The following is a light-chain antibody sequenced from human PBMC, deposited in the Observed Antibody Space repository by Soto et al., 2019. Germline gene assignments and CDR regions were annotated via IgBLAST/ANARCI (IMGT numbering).Light chain of an antibody. CDR1: QSVSSGY. CDR3: HQYGTSPRT. CDR2: GAS. V-gene: IGKV3-20*01. Sequence: EIVLTQSPGTLSLSPGERATLSCRSSQSVSSGYLAWYHQKPDQSPRLLIYGASNRATGTPDRFSGSGSGTDFTLTISRLEAEDFAVYYCHQYGTSPRTFGQGTKLEI. J-gene: IGKJ2*01.